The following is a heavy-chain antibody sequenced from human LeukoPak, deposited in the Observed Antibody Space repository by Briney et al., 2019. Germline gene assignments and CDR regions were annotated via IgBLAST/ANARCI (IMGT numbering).Heavy chain of an antibody. V-gene: IGHV3-11*04. D-gene: IGHD5-18*01. CDR3: ARVQWDTAMD. Sequence: GRSLRLSCAASGFTFSDNYMSWISQAPGKGLEWVSYISSSGSTIYYADSMKGRFTISRDNAKNSLYLQMNSLRAEDTAVYYCARVQWDTAMDWGQGTLVTVSS. CDR2: ISSSGSTI. J-gene: IGHJ4*02. CDR1: GFTFSDNY.